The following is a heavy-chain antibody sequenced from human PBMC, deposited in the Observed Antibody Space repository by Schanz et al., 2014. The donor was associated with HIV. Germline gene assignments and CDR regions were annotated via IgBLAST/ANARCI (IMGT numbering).Heavy chain of an antibody. Sequence: EVQLVESGGGLLQPGRSLRLSCAASGFIFNDFAMHWVRQAPGKGLEWVARSRVKSDSYATEYAASVTGRFTISRDDSKKSVYLQMNSLNIEDTAVYYCRGYRFYYGVDFWGQGTTVTVS. V-gene: IGHV3-72*01. J-gene: IGHJ6*02. CDR2: SRVKSDSYAT. D-gene: IGHD5-18*01. CDR1: GFIFNDFA. CDR3: RGYRFYYGVDF.